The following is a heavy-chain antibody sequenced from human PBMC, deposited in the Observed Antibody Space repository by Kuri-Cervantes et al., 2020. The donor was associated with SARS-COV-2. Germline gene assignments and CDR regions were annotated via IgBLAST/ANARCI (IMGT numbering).Heavy chain of an antibody. V-gene: IGHV3-21*01. D-gene: IGHD2-8*01. CDR1: GFTFSSYS. CDR2: ISSSSSYI. Sequence: GESLKISCAASGFTFSSYSMNWVRQAPGKGLEWVSSISSSSSYIYYADSVKGRFTISRDNAKKSLYLQMNSLRAEDTAVYYCARESALLSLDYWGQGTLVTVSS. J-gene: IGHJ4*02. CDR3: ARESALLSLDY.